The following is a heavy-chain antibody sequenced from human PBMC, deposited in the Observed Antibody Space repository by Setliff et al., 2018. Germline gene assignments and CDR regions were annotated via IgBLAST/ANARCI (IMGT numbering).Heavy chain of an antibody. CDR2: IYDSGSS. CDR1: GGSASNSGFF. CDR3: GRGFSRIEGWGNWFDP. J-gene: IGHJ5*02. D-gene: IGHD2-15*01. Sequence: SETLSLTCTVSGGSASNSGFFWGWLRQAPGKGLEWIGNIYDSGSSNYNASLKSRLIITRDTSMNQISLKLTSVTAADTAVYYCGRGFSRIEGWGNWFDPWGQGILVTVSS. V-gene: IGHV4-39*01.